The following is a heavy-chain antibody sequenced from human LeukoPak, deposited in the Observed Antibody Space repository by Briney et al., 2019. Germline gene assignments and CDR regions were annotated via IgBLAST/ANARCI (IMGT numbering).Heavy chain of an antibody. Sequence: GASVKVSCKVSGYTLTELSMHWVRQAPGKGLEWMGGFDPEDGETIYAQKFEGRVTMTEDTSTDTAYMELSSLRSEDTAVYYCATEPGKTAMVKSWGQGTLVTVSS. J-gene: IGHJ4*02. V-gene: IGHV1-24*01. CDR1: GYTLTELS. CDR2: FDPEDGET. CDR3: ATEPGKTAMVKS. D-gene: IGHD5-18*01.